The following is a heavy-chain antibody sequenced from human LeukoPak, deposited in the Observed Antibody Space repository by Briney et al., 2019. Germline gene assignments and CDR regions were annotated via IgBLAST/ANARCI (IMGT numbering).Heavy chain of an antibody. CDR1: GFTFSTYA. CDR3: ARDQSYGMDV. V-gene: IGHV3-23*01. CDR2: ISGSGANT. Sequence: GGSLRLSCAASGFTFSTYAMSWVRQAPGKGLEWVSTISGSGANTYYADSVRGRFTISRDNSKNTLYLHMNSLRAEDTAVYYCARDQSYGMDVWGQGTTVTVSS. J-gene: IGHJ6*02.